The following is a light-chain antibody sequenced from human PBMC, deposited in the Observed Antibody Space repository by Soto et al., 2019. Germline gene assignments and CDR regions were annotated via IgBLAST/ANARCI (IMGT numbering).Light chain of an antibody. Sequence: EIVLTQSPGTLSLSPGARAALSCRASQSVSRLYLAWYQQKPGQAPRLLIYAASARATGIPDRFSGSGSGTDFTLTSSRLEPEDFAVYYCQQYGDSQTFGQGTKVDIK. CDR3: QQYGDSQT. CDR2: AAS. J-gene: IGKJ1*01. V-gene: IGKV3-20*01. CDR1: QSVSRLY.